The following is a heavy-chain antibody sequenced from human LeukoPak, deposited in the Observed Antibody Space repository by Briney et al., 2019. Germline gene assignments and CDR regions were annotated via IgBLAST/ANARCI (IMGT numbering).Heavy chain of an antibody. CDR3: AKKGCSGGGCPVGAPFDY. J-gene: IGHJ4*02. Sequence: GGSLRLSCAASGFSFSSYGMHWVRQAPGKGLEWVAFIRYDGGDKYYADSVRGQFTMSRDNSKKTLYLQINSLRAEDTAVYYCAKKGCSGGGCPVGAPFDYWGQGTLVTVSS. V-gene: IGHV3-30*02. CDR1: GFSFSSYG. D-gene: IGHD2-15*01. CDR2: IRYDGGDK.